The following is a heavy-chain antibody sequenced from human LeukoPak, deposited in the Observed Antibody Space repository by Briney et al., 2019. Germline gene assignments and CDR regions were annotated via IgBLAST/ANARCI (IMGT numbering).Heavy chain of an antibody. D-gene: IGHD3-10*01. Sequence: GGSLRLFCAASGFTFSSYSMNWVRQAPGKGLEWVSSISSSSSYIYYADSVKGRFTISRDNAKNSLYLQMNSLRAEDTAVYYCARGTNLWFGEAYYFDYWGQGTLVTVSS. CDR1: GFTFSSYS. J-gene: IGHJ4*02. V-gene: IGHV3-21*01. CDR3: ARGTNLWFGEAYYFDY. CDR2: ISSSSSYI.